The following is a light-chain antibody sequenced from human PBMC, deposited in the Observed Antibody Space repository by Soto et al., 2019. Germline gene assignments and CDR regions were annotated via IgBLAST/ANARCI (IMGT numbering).Light chain of an antibody. CDR1: QGVRSY. CDR3: HQVYTYPRT. Sequence: IQLTQSRSSLSASVGDRVTITCRASQGVRSYLAWFQQRPGKAPKLLIFGASTLQNGVPARFSGGGFGTEFTLTTTSLQPEDFATYYCHQVYTYPRTFGQGTKGDIK. CDR2: GAS. V-gene: IGKV1-9*01. J-gene: IGKJ1*01.